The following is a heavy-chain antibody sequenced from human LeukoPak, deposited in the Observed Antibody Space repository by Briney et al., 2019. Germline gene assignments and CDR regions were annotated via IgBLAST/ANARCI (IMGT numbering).Heavy chain of an antibody. Sequence: PGGSLRLSCAASGFTFNSYNMSWVRQAPGKGPEWVASITNSSSNTYYADSVKGRFTISRDNSKNSLYLQMNSMSAADTAVYYCEKMVNDKMRNCFDPWGHGTQVTVSS. J-gene: IGHJ5*02. CDR3: EKMVNDKMRNCFDP. CDR2: ITNSSSNT. V-gene: IGHV3-21*01. CDR1: GFTFNSYN. D-gene: IGHD3-22*01.